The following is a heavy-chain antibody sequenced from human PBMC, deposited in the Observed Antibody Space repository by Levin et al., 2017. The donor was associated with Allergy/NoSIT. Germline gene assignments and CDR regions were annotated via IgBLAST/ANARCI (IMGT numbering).Heavy chain of an antibody. CDR1: GFTFSSYA. D-gene: IGHD3-3*01. Sequence: PGGSLRLSCAASGFTFSSYAMHWVRQAPGKGLEWVAVISYDGSNKYYADSVKGRLTISRDNSKNTLYLQMNSLRAEDTAVYYCARTEWLRRYYFDYWGQGTLVTVSS. V-gene: IGHV3-30-3*01. CDR2: ISYDGSNK. J-gene: IGHJ4*02. CDR3: ARTEWLRRYYFDY.